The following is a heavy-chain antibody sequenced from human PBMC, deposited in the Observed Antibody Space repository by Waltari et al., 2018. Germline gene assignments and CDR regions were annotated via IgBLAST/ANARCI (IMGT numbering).Heavy chain of an antibody. CDR2: INTDGSIT. CDR3: VMYSSSFLGDC. D-gene: IGHD6-13*01. J-gene: IGHJ4*02. Sequence: EVQLVESGGGLVQPGGSLRLSCAASGFIFNNYWMHWVHQPPGKGLVSVSHINTDGSITNYADSVKGRFTISRDNAKNTLFLQMNSLRAEDTAVYYCVMYSSSFLGDCWGQGTLVTVSS. CDR1: GFIFNNYW. V-gene: IGHV3-74*01.